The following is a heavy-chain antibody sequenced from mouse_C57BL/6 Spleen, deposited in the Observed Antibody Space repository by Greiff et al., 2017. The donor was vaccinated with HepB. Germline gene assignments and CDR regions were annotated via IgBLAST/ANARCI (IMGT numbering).Heavy chain of an antibody. CDR3: AKSRDYDYGYAMDY. CDR1: GFSLTSYG. V-gene: IGHV2-5*01. J-gene: IGHJ4*01. D-gene: IGHD2-4*01. CDR2: IWRGGST. Sequence: QVQLQQSGPGLVQPSQSLSITCTVSGFSLTSYGVHWVRQSPGKGLEWLGVIWRGGSTDYNAAFMSRLSITKDNSKSQVFFIMNSLQADDTAIYYCAKSRDYDYGYAMDYWGQGTSVTVSS.